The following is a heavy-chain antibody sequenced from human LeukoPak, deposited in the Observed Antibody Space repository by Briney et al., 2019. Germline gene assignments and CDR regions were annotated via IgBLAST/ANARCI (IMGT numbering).Heavy chain of an antibody. D-gene: IGHD4-17*01. CDR2: MNPNSGNT. CDR3: ARTDDYGDYSDY. Sequence: ASVKISCKASGYTFTSYDINWVRQATGQGLEWMGWMNPNSGNTGYAQKFQGRVTMTRNTSISTAYMELSSLRSEDTAVYYCARTDDYGDYSDYWGQGTLVTVSS. J-gene: IGHJ4*02. CDR1: GYTFTSYD. V-gene: IGHV1-8*01.